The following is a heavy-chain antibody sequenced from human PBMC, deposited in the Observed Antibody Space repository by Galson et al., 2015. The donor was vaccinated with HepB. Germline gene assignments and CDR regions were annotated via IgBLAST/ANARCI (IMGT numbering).Heavy chain of an antibody. Sequence: SLRPSGAASGVSFSGSAMHWVGQASGTGLESVGRIGCNAHNYATAYVASVKGRFTISRDDSKSTAYLQMNSRKTEDTAVYYCTRLGDLSGYSSKWGQGTLVTVSS. V-gene: IGHV3-73*01. CDR2: IGCNAHNYAT. CDR1: GVSFSGSA. D-gene: IGHD6-13*01. CDR3: TRLGDLSGYSSK. J-gene: IGHJ4*02.